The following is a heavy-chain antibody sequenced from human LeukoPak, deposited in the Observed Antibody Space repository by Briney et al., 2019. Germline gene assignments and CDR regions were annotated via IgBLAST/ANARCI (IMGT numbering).Heavy chain of an antibody. V-gene: IGHV3-53*01. D-gene: IGHD1-14*01. CDR3: TRDRSRAEDD. J-gene: IGHJ4*02. Sequence: GGSLRLSCAASGFTVSSNYMSWVRQAPGKGLEWVSVIYSGGSTYYADSVKGRFTISRDNANNLLYLQMNSLRGEDTAVYYCTRDRSRAEDDWGRGTLVTVSS. CDR1: GFTVSSNY. CDR2: IYSGGST.